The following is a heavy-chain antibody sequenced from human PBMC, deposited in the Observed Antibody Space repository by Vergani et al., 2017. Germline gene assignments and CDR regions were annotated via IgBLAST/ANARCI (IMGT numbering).Heavy chain of an antibody. Sequence: EVQLVESGGGLIQPGGSLRLSCAASGFTVSSNYMSWVCRAPGQGLEWVSVIYSGGSTYYADSVQGRFTIARGNANNTLYLQMNSLRAEDTAVYYCLCDILTGYYKAYWGQGTLVTVSS. D-gene: IGHD3-9*01. J-gene: IGHJ1*01. V-gene: IGHV3-53*01. CDR2: IYSGGST. CDR3: LCDILTGYYKAY. CDR1: GFTVSSNY.